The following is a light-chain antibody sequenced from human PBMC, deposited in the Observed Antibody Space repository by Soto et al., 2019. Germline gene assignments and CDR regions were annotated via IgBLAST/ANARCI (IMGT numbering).Light chain of an antibody. CDR1: QSVNIY. J-gene: IGKJ4*01. CDR2: GAS. Sequence: EIVMTQSPATLSVSPGERATLSCRASQSVNIYLAWYQQKPGQAPRLLIFGASSRATGIPARFSGSGSGTEFNLTISSLQSEEFAVYFCQQYDDWLRLTFGGGTKVDIK. CDR3: QQYDDWLRLT. V-gene: IGKV3D-15*01.